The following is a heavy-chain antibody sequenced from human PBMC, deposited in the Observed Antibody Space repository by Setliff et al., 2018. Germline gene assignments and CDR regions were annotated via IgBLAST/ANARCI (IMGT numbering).Heavy chain of an antibody. D-gene: IGHD3-10*01. CDR3: ARAGNY. J-gene: IGHJ4*02. CDR1: GLIFTSYS. CDR2: IYYSGGT. V-gene: IGHV4-4*02. Sequence: GSLRLSCAASGLIFTSYSMNWVRQAPGKGLEWIGNIYYSGGTYYSPSLKSRVTISVDTSKNQFSLKLSSVTAADTAVYYCARAGNYWGQGTLVTVSS.